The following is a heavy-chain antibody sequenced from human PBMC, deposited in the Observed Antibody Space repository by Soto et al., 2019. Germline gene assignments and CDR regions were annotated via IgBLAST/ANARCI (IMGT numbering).Heavy chain of an antibody. CDR3: ARGQKDIVVVLRDNWFDP. J-gene: IGHJ5*02. CDR1: GYTFTSYG. CDR2: VSAYNGNT. D-gene: IGHD2-15*01. V-gene: IGHV1-18*01. Sequence: ASVKVSCKASGYTFTSYGISWVRQAPGQGLEWMGWVSAYNGNTIYAQRFQGRVTMTTDTSTSTAYMELRNLRSDDTAVYYCARGQKDIVVVLRDNWFDPWGQGTLITVSS.